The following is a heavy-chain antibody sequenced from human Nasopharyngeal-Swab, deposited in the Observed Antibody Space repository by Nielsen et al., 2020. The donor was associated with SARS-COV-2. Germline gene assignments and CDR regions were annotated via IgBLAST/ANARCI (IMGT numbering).Heavy chain of an antibody. Sequence: GGSLRLSCAASGFTFSSYGMHWVRPAPSKGLEWVAVIWYDGSNKYYADSVKGRFTISRDNSKNTLYLQMNSLRAEDTAVYYCARGNTAMVTDYYYYMDVWGKGTTVTVSS. CDR3: ARGNTAMVTDYYYYMDV. D-gene: IGHD5-18*01. CDR1: GFTFSSYG. V-gene: IGHV3-33*01. J-gene: IGHJ6*03. CDR2: IWYDGSNK.